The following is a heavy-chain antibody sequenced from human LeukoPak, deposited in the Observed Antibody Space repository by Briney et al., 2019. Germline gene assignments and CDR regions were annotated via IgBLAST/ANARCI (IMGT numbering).Heavy chain of an antibody. D-gene: IGHD5-18*01. CDR1: GFTFSSYA. J-gene: IGHJ4*02. CDR2: ISYDGSNK. Sequence: GRSLRLSCAASGFTFSSYAMHWVRQAPGKGLEWVAVISYDGSNKYYADSVKGRFTISRDNSKNTLYLQMNSLRAEDTAVYYCAKLSTAMADFDYWGQGTLVTVSS. V-gene: IGHV3-30-3*02. CDR3: AKLSTAMADFDY.